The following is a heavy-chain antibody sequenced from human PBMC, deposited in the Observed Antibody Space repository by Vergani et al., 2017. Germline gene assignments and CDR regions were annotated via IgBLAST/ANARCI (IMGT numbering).Heavy chain of an antibody. CDR1: GFTFGDYA. Sequence: EVQLVESGGGLVQPGRSLRLSCTASGFTFGDYAMSWVRQAPGKGLEWVGFIRSKAFGGTTEYAASVKGTFTISRDDSKSIAYLQINSLKTEDTAVYYCTRGVGSSWDSHFDYWGQGTLVTVSS. CDR3: TRGVGSSWDSHFDY. D-gene: IGHD6-13*01. J-gene: IGHJ4*02. CDR2: IRSKAFGGTT. V-gene: IGHV3-49*04.